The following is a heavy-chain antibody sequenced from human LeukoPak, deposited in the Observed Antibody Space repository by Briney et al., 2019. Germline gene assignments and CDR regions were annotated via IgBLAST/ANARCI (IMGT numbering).Heavy chain of an antibody. CDR2: IIPIFGTA. D-gene: IGHD3-3*02. CDR3: ARCILATCRYLPSFDF. Sequence: SVKVSCKASGGTFSRYAISWVRQAPGQGLEWMGGIIPIFGTANYAQKFQGRVTITAYESTSTAYMEVSSLRSEDTAVYYCARCILATCRYLPSFDFWGQGTLVTVSS. J-gene: IGHJ4*02. V-gene: IGHV1-69*13. CDR1: GGTFSRYA.